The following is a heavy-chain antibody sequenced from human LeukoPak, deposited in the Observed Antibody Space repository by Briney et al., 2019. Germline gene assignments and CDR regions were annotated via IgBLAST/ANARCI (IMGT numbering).Heavy chain of an antibody. CDR1: GYTLTGSY. CDR3: ARATAENDH. CDR2: LNPKTGGT. D-gene: IGHD5-18*01. Sequence: GASVKVSCKASGYTLTGSYLHWVRQAPGQGLEWMGWLNPKTGGTSYAQKFQGRVTMTRDTSISTVNVELSRLTSDDTAVYYCARATAENDHWGQGTLVTVSS. J-gene: IGHJ4*02. V-gene: IGHV1-2*02.